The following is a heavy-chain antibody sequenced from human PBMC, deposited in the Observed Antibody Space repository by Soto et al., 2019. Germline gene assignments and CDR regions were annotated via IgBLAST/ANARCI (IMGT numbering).Heavy chain of an antibody. Sequence: GGSLRLACAASGFTFSSYSMNWVRQAPGKGLEWVSSISSSSSYIYYADSVKGRFTISRDNAKNSLYLQMNSLRAEDTAVYYCASLWADIVPRIRPIDHCGQGLLVTVS. J-gene: IGHJ4*02. CDR1: GFTFSSYS. CDR3: ASLWADIVPRIRPIDH. V-gene: IGHV3-21*01. D-gene: IGHD2-8*01. CDR2: ISSSSSYI.